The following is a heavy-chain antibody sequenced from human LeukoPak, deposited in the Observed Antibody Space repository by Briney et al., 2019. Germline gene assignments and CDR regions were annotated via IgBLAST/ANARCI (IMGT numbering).Heavy chain of an antibody. J-gene: IGHJ4*02. D-gene: IGHD3-22*01. V-gene: IGHV4-39*07. Sequence: SETLSLTCTVSGVPIRDTFYYWGWIRQPPGKGLEWIGSIYHTGRTNYSPSLKSRVTLSVDTSKNQFSLKLTSVTAADTALYHCARDPGFYYDSRETHYDYWGQGTLVTVSS. CDR1: GVPIRDTFYY. CDR2: IYHTGRT. CDR3: ARDPGFYYDSRETHYDY.